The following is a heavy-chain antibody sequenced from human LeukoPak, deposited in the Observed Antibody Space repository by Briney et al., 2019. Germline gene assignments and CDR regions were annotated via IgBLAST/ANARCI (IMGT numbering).Heavy chain of an antibody. J-gene: IGHJ4*02. Sequence: PSETLSLTCAVYGGSFSGYYWSWIRQRPGKGLEWIGEINQSGGTSYNPSLKSRVTMPVDTSKNQFSLKLISVTVADTALYYCARGGWELPEGYLDYWGQGTLVTVSS. CDR3: ARGGWELPEGYLDY. CDR2: INQSGGT. V-gene: IGHV4-34*01. CDR1: GGSFSGYY. D-gene: IGHD1-26*01.